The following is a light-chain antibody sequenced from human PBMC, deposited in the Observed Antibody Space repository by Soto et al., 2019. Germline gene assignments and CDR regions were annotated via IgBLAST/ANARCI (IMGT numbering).Light chain of an antibody. Sequence: DFVMTQFPDSLAVSLGERATIKCKSSQSVLSSVTNKNYLAWYQQRPGQPPKLLASWASARESGIPDRFSGSGSGTDFTLIIDDLQAEDVAVYYCQQYLSSLHTFGQGTKLEIK. CDR1: QSVLSSVTNKNY. V-gene: IGKV4-1*01. J-gene: IGKJ2*01. CDR3: QQYLSSLHT. CDR2: WAS.